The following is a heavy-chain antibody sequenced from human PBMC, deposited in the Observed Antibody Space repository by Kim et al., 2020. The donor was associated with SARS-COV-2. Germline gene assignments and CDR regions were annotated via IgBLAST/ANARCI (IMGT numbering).Heavy chain of an antibody. CDR3: ARVFFVVVVTPDAFDI. J-gene: IGHJ3*02. CDR2: ISAYNGNT. Sequence: ASVKVSCKASGYTFTSYGISWVRQAPGQGLEWMGWISAYNGNTNYAQKLQGRVTMTTDTSTSTAYMELRSLRSDDTAVYYCARVFFVVVVTPDAFDIWGQGTMVTVSS. D-gene: IGHD3-22*01. CDR1: GYTFTSYG. V-gene: IGHV1-18*01.